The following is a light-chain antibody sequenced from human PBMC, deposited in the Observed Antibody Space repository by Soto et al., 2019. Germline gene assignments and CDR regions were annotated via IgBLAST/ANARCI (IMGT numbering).Light chain of an antibody. CDR3: QQSYSTLSIT. Sequence: DIQMTQSPSSLSASVGDRVTITCRASESINRHLNWYQQKPGKAPKLLIYAASSLQNGVPSGFSGSGSGTDFTLTISNLQPEDFATYYCQQSYSTLSITFGQGTRLEIK. CDR2: AAS. J-gene: IGKJ5*01. V-gene: IGKV1-39*01. CDR1: ESINRH.